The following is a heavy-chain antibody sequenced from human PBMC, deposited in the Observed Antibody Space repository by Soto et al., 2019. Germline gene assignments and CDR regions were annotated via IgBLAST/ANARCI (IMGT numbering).Heavy chain of an antibody. D-gene: IGHD1-26*01. CDR3: ARVAVGSDDWFDP. J-gene: IGHJ5*02. CDR1: GFTFTNYW. Sequence: EVQLVESGGGLVQPGGSLRLSCAASGFTFTNYWMHWVRQAPGKGLVWVSRINADGTRTTYADSVKGRSTISRDNAQNTLYLQVNSVRVEDTAVYYCARVAVGSDDWFDPWGQGTRVTVSS. CDR2: INADGTRT. V-gene: IGHV3-74*03.